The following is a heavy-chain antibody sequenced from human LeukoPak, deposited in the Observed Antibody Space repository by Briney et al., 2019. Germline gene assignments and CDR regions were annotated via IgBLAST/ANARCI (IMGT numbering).Heavy chain of an antibody. CDR1: GFSFSSYT. Sequence: GGSLRLSCAGSGFSFSSYTMHWVRQAPGKGLEWVAIISYDGTNEYYADSVKGRFTISRDNSKNTLYLQVNSLRAEDTAVYYCAKDTDYDTSGSGYFHYYYGMDVWGQGTTVTVSS. V-gene: IGHV3-30*04. D-gene: IGHD3-22*01. CDR2: ISYDGTNE. CDR3: AKDTDYDTSGSGYFHYYYGMDV. J-gene: IGHJ6*02.